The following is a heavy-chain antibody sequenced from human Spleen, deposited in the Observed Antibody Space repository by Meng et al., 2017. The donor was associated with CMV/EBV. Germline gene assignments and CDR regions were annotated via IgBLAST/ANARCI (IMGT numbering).Heavy chain of an antibody. V-gene: IGHV3-21*01. CDR3: AREDRSYYGSGRWGYYMDV. CDR1: GFTFSSYS. Sequence: EVQLVESGGGLVKPGGSLRLSCAASGFTFSSYSMNWVRQAPGKGLEWVSSISSSSSYIYYADSVKGRFTISRDNAKNSLYLQMNSLRAEDTAVYYCAREDRSYYGSGRWGYYMDVWGKGTTVTVSS. CDR2: ISSSSSYI. J-gene: IGHJ6*03. D-gene: IGHD3-10*01.